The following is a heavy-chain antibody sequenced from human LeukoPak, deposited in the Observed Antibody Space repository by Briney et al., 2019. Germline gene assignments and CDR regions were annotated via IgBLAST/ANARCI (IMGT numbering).Heavy chain of an antibody. V-gene: IGHV3-23*01. CDR2: ISGGGGRT. D-gene: IGHD6-19*01. CDR1: GIVFSNTA. J-gene: IGHJ5*02. CDR3: GKDGGQYSSGPEFDP. Sequence: GGSLRLSCAASGIVFSNTAMNWARQSPGRGLEWVSAISGGGGRTLYADSVKGRYTISRDNSKNMVYLQINSLRADDTAIYYCGKDGGQYSSGPEFDPRGQGALVTVSS.